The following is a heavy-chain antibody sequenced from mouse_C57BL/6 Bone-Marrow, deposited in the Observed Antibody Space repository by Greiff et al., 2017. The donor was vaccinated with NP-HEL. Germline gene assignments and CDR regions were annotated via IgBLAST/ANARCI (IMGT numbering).Heavy chain of an antibody. CDR2: IDPENGDT. Sequence: EVHLVESGAELVRPGASVKLSCTASGFNIKDDYMHWVKQRPEQGLEWIGWIDPENGDTEYASKFQGKATITADTSSNTAYLQLSSLTSEDTAFYYCTTGGYDAYFDYWGQGTTLTVSS. CDR1: GFNIKDDY. CDR3: TTGGYDAYFDY. D-gene: IGHD2-2*01. V-gene: IGHV14-4*01. J-gene: IGHJ2*01.